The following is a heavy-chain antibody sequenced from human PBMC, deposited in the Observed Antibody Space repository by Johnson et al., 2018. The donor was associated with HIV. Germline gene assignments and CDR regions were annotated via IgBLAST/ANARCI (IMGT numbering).Heavy chain of an antibody. J-gene: IGHJ3*02. CDR2: SHSANST. CDR1: EFSVSGNY. CDR3: TRGGGAYCGDDCLRTFDI. V-gene: IGHV3-66*01. D-gene: IGHD2-21*02. Sequence: VQLVESGGGLVRPGGSLRLSCAASEFSVSGNYMTWVRQAPGKGLEWVSTISHSANSTYYSDSVKGRFIFSRDNSKNTLYLQMNSLRAGDTAVYYCTRGGGAYCGDDCLRTFDIWG.